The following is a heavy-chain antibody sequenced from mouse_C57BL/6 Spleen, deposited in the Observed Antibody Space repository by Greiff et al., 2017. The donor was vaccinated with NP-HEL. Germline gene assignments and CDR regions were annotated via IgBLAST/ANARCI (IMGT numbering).Heavy chain of an antibody. CDR3: ARNLYGSSHYYAMDY. Sequence: QVQLQQSDAELVKPGASVKISCKVSGYTFTDHTIHWMKQRPEQGLEWIGYIYPRDGSTKYNEKFKGKATLTADKSSSTAYMQLNSLTSEDSAVYFCARNLYGSSHYYAMDYWGQGTSVTVSS. CDR2: IYPRDGST. V-gene: IGHV1-78*01. D-gene: IGHD1-1*01. J-gene: IGHJ4*01. CDR1: GYTFTDHT.